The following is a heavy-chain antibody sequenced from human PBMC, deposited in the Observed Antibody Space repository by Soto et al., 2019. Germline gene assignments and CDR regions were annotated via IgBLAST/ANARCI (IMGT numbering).Heavy chain of an antibody. Sequence: GGSLRLSCAASGFTFSSYSMNWVRQAPGKGLEWVSSISSSSSYIYYVDSVKGRFTISRDNAKNSLYLQMNSLRAEDTAVYYCARDLGSGSYDYYPYGMDVWGQGTTVTVSS. CDR2: ISSSSSYI. D-gene: IGHD3-10*01. J-gene: IGHJ6*02. CDR1: GFTFSSYS. CDR3: ARDLGSGSYDYYPYGMDV. V-gene: IGHV3-21*01.